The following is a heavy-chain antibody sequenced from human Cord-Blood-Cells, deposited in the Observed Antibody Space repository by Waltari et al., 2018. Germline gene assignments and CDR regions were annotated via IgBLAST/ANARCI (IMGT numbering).Heavy chain of an antibody. CDR2: INRGRSD. CDR1: GGSFRGYY. D-gene: IGHD3-3*01. J-gene: IGHJ4*02. CDR3: AGWGNNYDFWREFDY. V-gene: IGHV4-34*01. Sequence: QVQLQQWGAGLLKPSETLSLTCAVYGGSFRGYYWSWIRQPPGKGLEWIGEINRGRSDNDNPALKSRVTIAVDTANSQFFLKLSAVTAADTAVYYCAGWGNNYDFWREFDYWGQGTLVTVSS.